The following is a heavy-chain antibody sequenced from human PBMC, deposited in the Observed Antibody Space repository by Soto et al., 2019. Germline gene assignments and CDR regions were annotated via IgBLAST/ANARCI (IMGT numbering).Heavy chain of an antibody. CDR3: ARVSCSGGSCYSGANGPGDV. D-gene: IGHD2-15*01. V-gene: IGHV4-59*12. J-gene: IGHJ6*02. Sequence: SETLSPTCTVSGGSISSFHWSWIRQPPGKGLEWIGYIYYSGSTNYNPSLKSRVTISVDTSKNQFSLKLSSVTAADTAVYYCARVSCSGGSCYSGANGPGDVWGQGTRVTVSS. CDR2: IYYSGST. CDR1: GGSISSFH.